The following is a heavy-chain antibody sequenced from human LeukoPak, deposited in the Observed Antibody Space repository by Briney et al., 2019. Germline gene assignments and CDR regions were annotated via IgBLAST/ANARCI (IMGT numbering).Heavy chain of an antibody. V-gene: IGHV1-2*02. CDR3: ARAGPYSSSWYPIRY. CDR1: GYTFTGYY. J-gene: IGHJ4*02. D-gene: IGHD6-13*01. CDR2: INPNSGGT. Sequence: ASVKVSCKASGYTFTGYYMHWVRQAPGQGLEWMGWINPNSGGTNYAQKFQGRVTMTRDTSISTAYMELSRLRSDDTAVYYCARAGPYSSSWYPIRYWGQGTLVTVSS.